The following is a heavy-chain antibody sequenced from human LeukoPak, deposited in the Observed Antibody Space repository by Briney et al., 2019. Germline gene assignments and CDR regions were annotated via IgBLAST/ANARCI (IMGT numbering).Heavy chain of an antibody. CDR2: IYTSGST. CDR3: AKNMIGGFDY. V-gene: IGHV4-4*07. D-gene: IGHD3-22*01. Sequence: KPSGTLSLTCTVSGVSISSYYWSWLRQPAGKGLEWIGRIYTSGSTNYDPSLKSRVTMSIDTSKNQFSLKLSSVTAADTAIYYCAKNMIGGFDYWGQGTLVTVSS. J-gene: IGHJ4*02. CDR1: GVSISSYY.